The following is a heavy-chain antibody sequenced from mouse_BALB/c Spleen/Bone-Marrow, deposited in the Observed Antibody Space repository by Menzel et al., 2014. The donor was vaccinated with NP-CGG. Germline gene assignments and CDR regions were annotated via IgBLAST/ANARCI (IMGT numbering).Heavy chain of an antibody. CDR1: GDSITSGY. D-gene: IGHD2-4*01. J-gene: IGHJ3*01. CDR3: ARPSYDYDLAWFAY. Sequence: EVKLVESGPSLVKPSQTLSLTCSVTGDSITSGYWNWIRKFPGNKLEYMGYISYSGSTYYNPSLKSRISITRDTSKNQYFLQLNSVTTEETATYCCARPSYDYDLAWFAYWGQGTLVTVSA. CDR2: ISYSGST. V-gene: IGHV3-8*02.